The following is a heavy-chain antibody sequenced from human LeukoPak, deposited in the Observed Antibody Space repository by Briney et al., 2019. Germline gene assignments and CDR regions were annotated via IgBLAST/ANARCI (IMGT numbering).Heavy chain of an antibody. V-gene: IGHV3-23*01. J-gene: IGHJ4*02. CDR1: GFTFSSYA. CDR3: AGNYYDSSGLAY. D-gene: IGHD3-22*01. CDR2: ISGSGGCT. Sequence: GGSLRLSCAASGFTFSSYAMSWVRQAPGKGLEWVSAISGSGGCTYYADSVKGRFTISRDSSKNTLYLQMNSLRAEDTAVYYCAGNYYDSSGLAYWGQGTLVTVSS.